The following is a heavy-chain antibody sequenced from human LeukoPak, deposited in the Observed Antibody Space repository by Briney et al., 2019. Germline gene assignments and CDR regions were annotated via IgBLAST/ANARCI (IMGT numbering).Heavy chain of an antibody. Sequence: SETLSLTCTVSGGSISSYYWSWIRQPPGKGLEWLGYIYYSGSTNYNPSLKSRVPISVDTSKNQFSLKLSSVTAADTAVYYCARGGDDYVWGSPNWFDPWGQGTLVTVSS. D-gene: IGHD3-16*01. CDR2: IYYSGST. CDR3: ARGGDDYVWGSPNWFDP. CDR1: GGSISSYY. V-gene: IGHV4-59*01. J-gene: IGHJ5*02.